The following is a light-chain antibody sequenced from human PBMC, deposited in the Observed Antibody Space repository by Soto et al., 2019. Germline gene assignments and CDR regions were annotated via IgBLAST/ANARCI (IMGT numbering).Light chain of an antibody. Sequence: QLVLTQSPSASASLVASGKLTCTLSSGHSSYAIAWHQQQPEKGPRYLMKLNSDGSHSKGDGIPDRFSGSSSGAERYLTISSLQSEDEADYYCQTWGTGYAVFGGGTQLTVL. CDR2: LNSDGSH. CDR1: SGHSSYA. CDR3: QTWGTGYAV. V-gene: IGLV4-69*01. J-gene: IGLJ7*01.